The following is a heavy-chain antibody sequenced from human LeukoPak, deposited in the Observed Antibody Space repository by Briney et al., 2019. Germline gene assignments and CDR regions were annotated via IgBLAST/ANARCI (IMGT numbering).Heavy chain of an antibody. J-gene: IGHJ4*02. V-gene: IGHV3-23*01. Sequence: GGSLRLSCAASGFTFSGYAMTWVRQAPGKGLEWVSAITGGGGSTHYADSVKGRLTISRDNSRNTLFLQMNGLRAEDTAVYYCAKGRGTSSGWSFDYWGQGTLVTVSS. D-gene: IGHD6-19*01. CDR3: AKGRGTSSGWSFDY. CDR1: GFTFSGYA. CDR2: ITGGGGST.